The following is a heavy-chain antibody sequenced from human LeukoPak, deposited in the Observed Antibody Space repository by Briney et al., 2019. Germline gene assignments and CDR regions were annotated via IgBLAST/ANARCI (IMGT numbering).Heavy chain of an antibody. V-gene: IGHV1-18*04. CDR3: ARQYYYGSGSYYNGVPFPFDP. J-gene: IGHJ5*02. Sequence: ASVKVSCKASGYTFTSYGISWVRQAPGQGLEWMGWISAYNGNTNYALNLQGRVTMTTDTYTSTAYMELRSLRSDDTAVYYCARQYYYGSGSYYNGVPFPFDPWGQGTLVTVSS. D-gene: IGHD3-10*01. CDR1: GYTFTSYG. CDR2: ISAYNGNT.